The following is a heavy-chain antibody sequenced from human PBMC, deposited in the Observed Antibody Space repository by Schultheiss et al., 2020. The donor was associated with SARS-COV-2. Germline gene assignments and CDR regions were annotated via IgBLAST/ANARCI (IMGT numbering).Heavy chain of an antibody. J-gene: IGHJ6*02. D-gene: IGHD4-17*01. V-gene: IGHV3-23*01. Sequence: GGSLRLSCAASGFTFSSYAMSWVRQAPGKGLEWVSAISGSGGSTYYADSVKGRFTISRDNAKNSLYLQMNSLRAEDTAVYYCAWGGDYLDGMDVWGQGTTVTVSS. CDR3: AWGGDYLDGMDV. CDR1: GFTFSSYA. CDR2: ISGSGGST.